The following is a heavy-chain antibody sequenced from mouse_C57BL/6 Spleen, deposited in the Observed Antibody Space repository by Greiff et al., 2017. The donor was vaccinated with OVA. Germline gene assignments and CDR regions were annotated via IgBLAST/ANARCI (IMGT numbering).Heavy chain of an antibody. CDR2: ISSGSSTI. V-gene: IGHV5-17*01. D-gene: IGHD4-1*01. Sequence: EVKLMESGGGLVKPGGSLKLSCAASGFTFSDYGMHWVCQAPEKGLEWVAYISSGSSTIYYADTVKGRFTISRDNAKNTLFLQMTSLRSEDTAMYYCARPGTAWFAYWGQGTLVTVSA. CDR1: GFTFSDYG. CDR3: ARPGTAWFAY. J-gene: IGHJ3*01.